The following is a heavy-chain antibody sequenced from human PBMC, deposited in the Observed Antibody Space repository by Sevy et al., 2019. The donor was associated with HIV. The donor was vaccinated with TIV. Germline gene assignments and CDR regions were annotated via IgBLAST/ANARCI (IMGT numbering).Heavy chain of an antibody. V-gene: IGHV3-23*01. D-gene: IGHD3-22*01. Sequence: GGSLRLSCSTSRVSFTNPAMSWLRQAPGKGLEWVASISGSGGTKYYAGSVRGRFSISRDDSEDTVYLQMSSPRAEDTAVYYCAKNHYELVSYFEHWGQGTLVTVSS. CDR2: ISGSGGTK. CDR1: RVSFTNPA. CDR3: AKNHYELVSYFEH. J-gene: IGHJ1*01.